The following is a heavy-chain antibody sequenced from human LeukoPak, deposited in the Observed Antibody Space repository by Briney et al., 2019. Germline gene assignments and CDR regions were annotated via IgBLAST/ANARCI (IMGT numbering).Heavy chain of an antibody. V-gene: IGHV3-30-3*01. CDR1: GFTFSTYF. Sequence: GGSLRLSCAASGFTFSTYFMHWVRQAPGKGLEWVADIASDGSHTFYVESVKGRFTISRDNSKNTLYSQMNSLRAEDTAVYFCARERQDTILHSGAFDIWGQGTMVTVSS. D-gene: IGHD2-21*01. J-gene: IGHJ3*02. CDR2: IASDGSHT. CDR3: ARERQDTILHSGAFDI.